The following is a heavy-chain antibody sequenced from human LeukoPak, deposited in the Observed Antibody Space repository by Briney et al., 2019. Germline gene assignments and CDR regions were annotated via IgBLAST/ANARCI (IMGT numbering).Heavy chain of an antibody. D-gene: IGHD3-22*01. CDR3: AKSSYYDSSGYYREYSFDY. CDR1: GFTFSSYA. CDR2: VSGSGGST. V-gene: IGHV3-23*01. J-gene: IGHJ4*02. Sequence: GGSLRLSCAASGFTFSSYAMSWVRQAPGKGLEWVSSVSGSGGSTYYADSVKGRFTISRDNSKSTLFLQMNSLRAEDTAVYYCAKSSYYDSSGYYREYSFDYWGQGTLVTVSS.